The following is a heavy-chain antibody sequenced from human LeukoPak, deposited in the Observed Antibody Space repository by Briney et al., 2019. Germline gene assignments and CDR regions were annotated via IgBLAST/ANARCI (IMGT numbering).Heavy chain of an antibody. CDR1: GFTFSGSA. D-gene: IGHD6-13*01. V-gene: IGHV3-73*01. CDR2: IRSKANSYAT. J-gene: IGHJ4*02. CDR3: TRIAAAGTSPY. Sequence: GGSLRLSCAASGFTFSGSAMHWVRQASGKGLEWVGRIRSKANSYATAYAASVKGRFTISRDDSKNMAYLQMNSLKTEDTAVYYCTRIAAAGTSPYWGQGTLVTVSS.